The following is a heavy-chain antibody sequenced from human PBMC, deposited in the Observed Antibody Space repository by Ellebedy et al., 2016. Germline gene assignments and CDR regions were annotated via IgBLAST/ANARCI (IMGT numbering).Heavy chain of an antibody. D-gene: IGHD3-16*02. CDR1: GFTFSGSA. CDR2: IRSKANSYAT. V-gene: IGHV3-73*01. CDR3: TSGEYYDYVWGSYRYTVDY. Sequence: GGSLRLSCAASGFTFSGSAMHWVRQASGKGLEWVGRIRSKANSYATAYAASVKGRFTISRDDSKNTAYLQMNSLKTEDTAVYYCTSGEYYDYVWGSYRYTVDYWGQGTLVTVSS. J-gene: IGHJ4*02.